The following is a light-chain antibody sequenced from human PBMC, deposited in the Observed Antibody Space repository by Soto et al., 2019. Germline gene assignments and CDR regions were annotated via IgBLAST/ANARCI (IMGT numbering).Light chain of an antibody. CDR2: DAS. CDR1: QSVSSY. Sequence: EIVLTQSPATLSLSPGERATLSCRASQSVSSYLAWYQQKPGQAPRLLIYDASNRATGIPARFSGSGSGTDFTLTINSLEPEDHAVYYCQQHSNWPPWTFGQGTKVEIK. J-gene: IGKJ1*01. V-gene: IGKV3-11*01. CDR3: QQHSNWPPWT.